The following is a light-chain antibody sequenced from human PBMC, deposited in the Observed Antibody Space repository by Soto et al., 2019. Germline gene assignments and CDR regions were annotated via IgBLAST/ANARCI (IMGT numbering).Light chain of an antibody. CDR1: QGISNY. V-gene: IGKV1-27*01. CDR3: HKYSSAPPT. CDR2: LAS. J-gene: IGKJ1*01. Sequence: DIQMTQSPSSLSASVGDRVAITCRASQGISNYLAWYQQKPGKAPKLLIYLASLLQSGVPSRFSGSGSGTVFTLTISSLQPEAVATHYCHKYSSAPPTFGQGTKVEIK.